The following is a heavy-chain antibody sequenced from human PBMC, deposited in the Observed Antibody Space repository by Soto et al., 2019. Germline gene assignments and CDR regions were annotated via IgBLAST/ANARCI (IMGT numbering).Heavy chain of an antibody. Sequence: GASVKVSCKASGYTFTSYGISWVRQAPGQGLEWMGWISAYNGNTNCAQKLQGRVTMTTDTSTSTAYMELRSLRSDDTAVYYCARVSVGLWPYYYYGMDVWGQGTTVTVSS. CDR1: GYTFTSYG. V-gene: IGHV1-18*01. D-gene: IGHD5-18*01. CDR3: ARVSVGLWPYYYYGMDV. CDR2: ISAYNGNT. J-gene: IGHJ6*02.